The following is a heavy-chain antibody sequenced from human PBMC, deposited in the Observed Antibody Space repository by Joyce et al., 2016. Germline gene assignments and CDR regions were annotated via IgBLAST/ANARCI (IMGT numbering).Heavy chain of an antibody. CDR2: IKGGGIT. J-gene: IGHJ6*02. CDR3: ARGRGYTTSVRRRGMDV. V-gene: IGHV4-34*01. Sequence: QVQLQQWGAGLLKPSETLSLTCAVYGGSFSGYYWTFFRQPPGKGLEWMGEIKGGGITKHKPSLKSRVTILLDTSKNQFSLKLTSVTAADTAVYYCARGRGYTTSVRRRGMDVWGQGTTVTVSS. CDR1: GGSFSGYY. D-gene: IGHD6-13*01.